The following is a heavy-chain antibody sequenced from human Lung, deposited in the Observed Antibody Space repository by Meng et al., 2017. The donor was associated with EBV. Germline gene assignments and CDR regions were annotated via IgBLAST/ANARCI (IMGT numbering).Heavy chain of an antibody. Sequence: QLPLEQPVAERKKPGSSVKVACKASGGTFSSYPISWVRQAPGQGLEWMGRIIPFIGKANYAQKFQGRVTITADKSTSTAYMELSSLRSEDTAVYYCAREDSSGYSYYFDYWGQGTLVTVSS. D-gene: IGHD3-22*01. V-gene: IGHV1-69*08. CDR2: IIPFIGKA. CDR3: AREDSSGYSYYFDY. J-gene: IGHJ4*02. CDR1: GGTFSSYP.